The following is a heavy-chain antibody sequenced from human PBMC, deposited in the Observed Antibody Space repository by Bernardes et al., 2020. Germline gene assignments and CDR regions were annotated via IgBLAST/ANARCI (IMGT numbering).Heavy chain of an antibody. J-gene: IGHJ4*02. Sequence: GSLRLSFAASGFTFSNYWMGWVRQAPGKGLEWVANIKHAGTEQYYVDSVKGRFTIARDNAKNSLYLEMNSLRAEDTAVYYCARDRCSSTSCFFDYWGRGTLVTVSS. D-gene: IGHD2-2*01. CDR1: GFTFSNYW. V-gene: IGHV3-7*03. CDR3: ARDRCSSTSCFFDY. CDR2: IKHAGTEQ.